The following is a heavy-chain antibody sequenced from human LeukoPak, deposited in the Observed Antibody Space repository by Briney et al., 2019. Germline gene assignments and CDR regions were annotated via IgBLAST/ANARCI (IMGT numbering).Heavy chain of an antibody. V-gene: IGHV3-7*03. D-gene: IGHD2-8*02. CDR1: GFTFSSYW. Sequence: GGSLRLSCAASGFTFSSYWMSWVRQAPGKGLEWVANIKQDGSEEYYVDSVKGRFTISRDSAKNSLYLQMNSLRAEDTAVYYCASKGCTGGNCKHYFDYWGQGTLVTVAS. J-gene: IGHJ4*02. CDR2: IKQDGSEE. CDR3: ASKGCTGGNCKHYFDY.